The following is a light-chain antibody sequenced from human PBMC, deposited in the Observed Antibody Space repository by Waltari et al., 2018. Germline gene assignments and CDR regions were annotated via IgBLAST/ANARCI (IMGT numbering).Light chain of an antibody. CDR3: QQGDTSPPT. CDR1: QDISTS. CDR2: HSS. Sequence: EIHMTQSPSSVSASVGDRVSMSCRASQDISTSLAWYQQKSGKAPSLLIYHSSTLQSGVRSRFSGAGTGTDFTLTINNLHPEDFATYFCQQGDTSPPTFGPGTKVELK. J-gene: IGKJ1*01. V-gene: IGKV1-12*01.